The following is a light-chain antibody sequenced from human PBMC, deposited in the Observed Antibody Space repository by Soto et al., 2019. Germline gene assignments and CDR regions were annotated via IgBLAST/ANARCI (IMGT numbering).Light chain of an antibody. CDR1: QDIRTE. CDR2: GTF. J-gene: IGKJ1*01. Sequence: AIQMTQSPSSLSASVGDRVTITCRASQDIRTELGWYQQKPGKAPRLLIYGTFSLQSGVPSRFSGSGSGTDFTLTISSLRPDDFATYYCLQDFKYPRTFGQGTKVDIK. V-gene: IGKV1-6*01. CDR3: LQDFKYPRT.